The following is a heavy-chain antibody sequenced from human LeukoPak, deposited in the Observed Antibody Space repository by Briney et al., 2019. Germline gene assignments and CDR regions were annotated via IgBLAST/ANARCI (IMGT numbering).Heavy chain of an antibody. CDR3: ARDRGSYYGSGSYWYNWFDP. CDR2: IYYSGST. V-gene: IGHV4-30-4*07. Sequence: SETLSLTCAVSGGSISSGGYSWSWLRQPPGKGLEWLGYIYYSGSTYYNPSLKSRVTISVDTSKNQFSLKLSSVTAADTAVYYCARDRGSYYGSGSYWYNWFDPWGQGTLVTVSS. CDR1: GGSISSGGYS. J-gene: IGHJ5*02. D-gene: IGHD3-10*01.